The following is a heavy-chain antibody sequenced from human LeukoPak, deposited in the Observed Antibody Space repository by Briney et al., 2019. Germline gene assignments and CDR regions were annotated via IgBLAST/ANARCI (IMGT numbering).Heavy chain of an antibody. J-gene: IGHJ4*02. CDR2: IYYSGST. V-gene: IGHV4-59*01. D-gene: IGHD3-9*01. Sequence: SETLSLTCTVSGGSISSYYWSWIRQPPGKGLEWIGYIYYSGSTNYNPSLKSRVTISVDTSKNQFSLKLSSVTAADTAVYYCARVPPGDILTGYSYYFDYWGQGTLVTVSS. CDR1: GGSISSYY. CDR3: ARVPPGDILTGYSYYFDY.